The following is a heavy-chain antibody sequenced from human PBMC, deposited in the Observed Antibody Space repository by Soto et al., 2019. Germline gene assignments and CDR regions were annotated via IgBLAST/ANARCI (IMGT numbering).Heavy chain of an antibody. D-gene: IGHD6-19*01. CDR1: GYTFTSYD. V-gene: IGHV1-8*01. Sequence: GASVKVSCKASGYTFTSYDINWVRQATGQGLEWMGWMNPNSGNTGYAQKFQGRVTMTRNTSISTAYMELSSLRSEDTAVYYCARGRMSVARMEYSSGRGWFDPWGQGTLVTVSS. CDR2: MNPNSGNT. CDR3: ARGRMSVARMEYSSGRGWFDP. J-gene: IGHJ5*02.